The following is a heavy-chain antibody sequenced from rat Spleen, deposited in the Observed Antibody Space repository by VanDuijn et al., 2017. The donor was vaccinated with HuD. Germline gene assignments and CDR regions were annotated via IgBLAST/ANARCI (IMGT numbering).Heavy chain of an antibody. D-gene: IGHD1-12*01. J-gene: IGHJ3*01. V-gene: IGHV5S13*01. CDR2: ITTGGDNT. CDR3: DIHGVLRSLFDS. Sequence: EVQLVESGGGLMQPGRSLKLSCAASGFTFSNYDMAWVRQSPTKGLEWIASITTGGDNTYYRDSVRGRFTVSRDDANNTLSLQMDSMRFEDTATYYCDIHGVLRSLFDSWGQGSLVTVSS. CDR1: GFTFSNYD.